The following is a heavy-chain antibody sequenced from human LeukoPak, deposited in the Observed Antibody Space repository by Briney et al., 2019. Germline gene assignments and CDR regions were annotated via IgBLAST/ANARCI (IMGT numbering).Heavy chain of an antibody. CDR3: ARETALYGDWFDY. CDR1: GGSISSSSYY. D-gene: IGHD4-17*01. Sequence: PSETLSLTCTVSGGSISSSSYYWGWIRQPPGKGLEWIGSIYYSGSTYYNPSLKSRVTISVDRSKNQFSLKLSSVTAADTAVYYCARETALYGDWFDYWGQGTLVTVSS. J-gene: IGHJ4*02. V-gene: IGHV4-39*07. CDR2: IYYSGST.